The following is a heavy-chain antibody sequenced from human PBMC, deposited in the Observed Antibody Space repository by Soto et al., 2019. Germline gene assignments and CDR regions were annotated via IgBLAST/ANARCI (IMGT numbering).Heavy chain of an antibody. J-gene: IGHJ4*01. Sequence: ASVSVTWQVSGYTLPELSLHWVRPAPGKGLEWMGGIDPEDGETIYVQKFQGRGTMTEDTSTDTAYMARSSLRSEDTAVYYCATDVSSGSYYVVLDYWG. CDR1: GYTLPELS. D-gene: IGHD1-26*01. CDR3: ATDVSSGSYYVVLDY. V-gene: IGHV1-24*01. CDR2: IDPEDGET.